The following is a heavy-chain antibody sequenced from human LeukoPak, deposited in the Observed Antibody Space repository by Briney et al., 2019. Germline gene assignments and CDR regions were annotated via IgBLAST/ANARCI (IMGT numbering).Heavy chain of an antibody. V-gene: IGHV3-23*01. J-gene: IGHJ4*02. CDR2: ISGSGGST. CDR3: VLYDSGSYGYFDY. CDR1: GFTFSSYA. D-gene: IGHD1-26*01. Sequence: AGGSLRLSCAASGFTFSSYAMSWVRQAPGKGLEWVSAISGSGGSTYYADSVKGQFTISRDNSKNTLYLQMNSLRAEDTAVYYCVLYDSGSYGYFDYWGQGTLVTVSS.